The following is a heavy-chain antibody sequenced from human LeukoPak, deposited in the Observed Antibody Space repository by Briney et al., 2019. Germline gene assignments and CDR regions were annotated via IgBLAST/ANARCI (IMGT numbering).Heavy chain of an antibody. CDR3: ARAPDISGYYFDY. J-gene: IGHJ4*02. V-gene: IGHV3-21*01. Sequence: GGSLRLSCAASGFTFSNYGMNWVRQAPGRGLEWVASISSSSSHIYYADSVKCRFTISRDNAKNSLYLQMNSLRAEDTAVYYCARAPDISGYYFDYWGQGTLVTASS. CDR1: GFTFSNYG. CDR2: ISSSSSHI. D-gene: IGHD3-22*01.